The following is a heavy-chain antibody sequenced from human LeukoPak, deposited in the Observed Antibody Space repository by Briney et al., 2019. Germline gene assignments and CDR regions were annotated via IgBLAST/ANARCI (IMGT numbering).Heavy chain of an antibody. CDR3: ARAAYDSNGFTANHDS. D-gene: IGHD3-22*01. J-gene: IGHJ4*02. CDR2: LYSDGST. Sequence: GGSLRLSCAASGFTVSSCYMSWVRQAPGKGLEWVSVLYSDGSTYYADSVKGRFTVSRDNSKNTLHLQMNNLRAEDTAVYYCARAAYDSNGFTANHDSWGQGTLVTVS. CDR1: GFTVSSCY. V-gene: IGHV3-53*01.